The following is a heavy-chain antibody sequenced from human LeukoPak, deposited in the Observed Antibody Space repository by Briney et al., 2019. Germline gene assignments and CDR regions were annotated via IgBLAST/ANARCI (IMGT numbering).Heavy chain of an antibody. CDR1: GYRFTSYW. V-gene: IGHV5-51*01. CDR2: IYPDDSAT. J-gene: IGHJ4*02. D-gene: IGHD3-16*01. Sequence: GASLKISCNGSGYRFTSYWIGWVRQLPGKGLEWMGIIYPDDSATRYSTSFQGQVTVSADKSISAAYLQWSSLEASDTAMYYCARGAHYFDYWGQGTLVTVYS. CDR3: ARGAHYFDY.